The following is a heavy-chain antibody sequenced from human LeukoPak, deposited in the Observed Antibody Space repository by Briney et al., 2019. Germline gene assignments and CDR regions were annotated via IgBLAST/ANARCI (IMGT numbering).Heavy chain of an antibody. CDR3: AKPPQGELEYYFDY. CDR1: GFXFSSYG. J-gene: IGHJ4*02. CDR2: ISYDGSNK. D-gene: IGHD3-3*01. V-gene: IGHV3-30*18. Sequence: PGRSLRLSCAASGFXFSSYGMHWVRQAPGKGLEWVAVISYDGSNKYYADSVKGRFTISRDNSKNTLYLQMNSLRAEDTAVYYCAKPPQGELEYYFDYWGQGTLVTVSS.